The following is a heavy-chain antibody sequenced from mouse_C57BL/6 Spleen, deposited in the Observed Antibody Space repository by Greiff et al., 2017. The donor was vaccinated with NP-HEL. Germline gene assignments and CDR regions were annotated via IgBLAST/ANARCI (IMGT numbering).Heavy chain of an antibody. D-gene: IGHD1-1*02. CDR2: IRNKANGYTT. J-gene: IGHJ4*01. Sequence: DVMLVESGGGLVQPGGSLSLSCAASGFTFTDYYMSWVRQPPGKALEWLGFIRNKANGYTTEYSASVKGRFTISRDNSQSILYLQMNALRAEYSAAYYCSRYILSMDYWGQGTSVTVSS. CDR1: GFTFTDYY. CDR3: SRYILSMDY. V-gene: IGHV7-3*01.